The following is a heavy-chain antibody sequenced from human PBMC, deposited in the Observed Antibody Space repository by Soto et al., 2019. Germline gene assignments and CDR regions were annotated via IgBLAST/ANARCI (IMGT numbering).Heavy chain of an antibody. CDR3: AKGRRCSGGRCYQEEFEE. D-gene: IGHD2-15*01. V-gene: IGHV3-30*18. Sequence: QVQLVESGGGVVQPGRSLRLSCAASGFTFSSYGMHWVRQSPGKGLEWVAAISYDGSNRYYADSVKGRFTISRDNSKNTQXLQMDSLRAEDTAVYYCAKGRRCSGGRCYQEEFEEWGQGTLVTVSS. CDR1: GFTFSSYG. CDR2: ISYDGSNR. J-gene: IGHJ4*02.